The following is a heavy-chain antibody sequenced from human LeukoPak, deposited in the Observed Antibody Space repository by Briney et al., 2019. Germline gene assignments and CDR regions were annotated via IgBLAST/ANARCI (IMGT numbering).Heavy chain of an antibody. D-gene: IGHD4-11*01. CDR2: IHYDGSHK. CDR1: GFTLSSYA. J-gene: IGHJ4*02. CDR3: AILQGTFDY. Sequence: PGGSLRLSCAASGFTLSSYAMSWVRQAPGRRLEWVAVIHYDGSHKYYADSVKGRFTTSRDNSKNSVYLQMSSLRAEDTAIYYCAILQGTFDYWGQGTRVAVSS. V-gene: IGHV3-33*08.